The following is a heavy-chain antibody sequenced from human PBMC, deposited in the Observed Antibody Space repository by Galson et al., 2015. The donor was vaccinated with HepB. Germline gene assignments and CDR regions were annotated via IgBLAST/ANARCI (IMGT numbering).Heavy chain of an antibody. CDR2: IYNDDNT. CDR3: VRDRADGYFDWFPAH. Sequence: CAVSGFTVSYNYMSWVRQAPGKGLEWVSIIYNDDNTNYADTVKGRFTVSRHNSMNTMYLQMNSLRTEDTAVYFCVRDRADGYFDWFPAHWGQGTLVTVSS. CDR1: GFTVSYNY. V-gene: IGHV3-53*04. J-gene: IGHJ4*02. D-gene: IGHD3-9*01.